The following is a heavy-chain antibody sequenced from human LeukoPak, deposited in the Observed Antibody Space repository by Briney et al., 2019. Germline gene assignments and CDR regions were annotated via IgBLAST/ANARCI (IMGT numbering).Heavy chain of an antibody. J-gene: IGHJ5*02. CDR1: GYRFTSYW. D-gene: IGHD6-13*01. CDR3: ARGPPAAGNWFDP. V-gene: IGHV5-51*01. CDR2: IYPGDSDT. Sequence: GESLKISCKGSGYRFTSYWIGWVRQMPGKGLEWMGIIYPGDSDTRYSPSFQGQVTISADKSISTAYLQWSSLKASDTAMYYCARGPPAAGNWFDPWGQGTLVTVSS.